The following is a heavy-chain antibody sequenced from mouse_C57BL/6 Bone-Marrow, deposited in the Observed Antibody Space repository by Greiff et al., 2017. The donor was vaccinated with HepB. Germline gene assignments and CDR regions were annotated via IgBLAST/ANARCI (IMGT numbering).Heavy chain of an antibody. Sequence: QVQLQQSGPELVKPGASVKISCKASGYTFTDYYINWVKQRPGQGLEWIGWIFPGSGSTYYNEKFKGKAPLTVDKSSSTAYMLLISLTSEDSAVYFCAIDDYDRYWYFDVWGTGTTVTVSS. D-gene: IGHD2-4*01. CDR2: IFPGSGST. CDR1: GYTFTDYY. J-gene: IGHJ1*03. CDR3: AIDDYDRYWYFDV. V-gene: IGHV1-75*01.